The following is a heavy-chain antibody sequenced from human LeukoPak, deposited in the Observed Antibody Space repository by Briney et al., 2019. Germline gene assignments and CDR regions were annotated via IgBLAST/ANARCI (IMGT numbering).Heavy chain of an antibody. CDR1: GYTFTDSF. D-gene: IGHD7-27*01. J-gene: IGHJ3*02. CDR2: IGPKSGDT. V-gene: IGHV1-2*02. CDR3: GRNRLGKALDI. Sequence: GASVKVSCKASGYTFTDSFIHWVRQVPGQGLEWMGWIGPKSGDTSYSQKFQGRVTVTRDTSISTAYMDLSRLRFDDTAVYYCGRNRLGKALDIWGQGTMVTVSS.